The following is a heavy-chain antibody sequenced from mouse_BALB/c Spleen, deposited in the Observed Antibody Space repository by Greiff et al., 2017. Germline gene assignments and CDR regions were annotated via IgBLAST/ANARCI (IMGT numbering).Heavy chain of an antibody. CDR2: ISSGSSTI. J-gene: IGHJ2*01. CDR1: GFTFSSFG. V-gene: IGHV5-17*02. Sequence: DVQLVESGGGLVQPGGSRKLSCAASGFTFSSFGMHWVRQAPEKGLEWVAYISSGSSTIYYADTVKGRFTISRDNPKNTLFLQMTSLRSEDTAMYYCARQGPYFDYWGQGTTLTVSS. CDR3: ARQGPYFDY.